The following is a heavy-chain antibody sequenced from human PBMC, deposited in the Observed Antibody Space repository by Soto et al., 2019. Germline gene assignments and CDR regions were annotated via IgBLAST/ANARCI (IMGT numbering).Heavy chain of an antibody. D-gene: IGHD3-16*02. Sequence: GASVKVSCKASGGTFSSYATSWVRQAPGQGLEWMGGIIPIFGTANYAQKFQGRVTITADESTSTAYMELSSLRSEDTAVYYCARALFALFGGVIVIPGAFDIWGQGTMVTVSS. CDR1: GGTFSSYA. J-gene: IGHJ3*02. CDR3: ARALFALFGGVIVIPGAFDI. CDR2: IIPIFGTA. V-gene: IGHV1-69*13.